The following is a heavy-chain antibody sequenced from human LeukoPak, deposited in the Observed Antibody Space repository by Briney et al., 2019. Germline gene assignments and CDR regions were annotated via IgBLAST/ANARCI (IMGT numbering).Heavy chain of an antibody. V-gene: IGHV1-46*01. CDR2: INPESGNT. CDR1: GYTFTSHF. Sequence: ASVKVSCKASGYTFTSHFMHWVRQAPGQGLEWMRIINPESGNTAYAQKFQGRITMTGDTSTSTVYMELSSLRSEDTAMYYCANDGNWNNVPGDYYYMDVWGKGTTVAVSS. J-gene: IGHJ6*03. D-gene: IGHD1/OR15-1a*01. CDR3: ANDGNWNNVPGDYYYMDV.